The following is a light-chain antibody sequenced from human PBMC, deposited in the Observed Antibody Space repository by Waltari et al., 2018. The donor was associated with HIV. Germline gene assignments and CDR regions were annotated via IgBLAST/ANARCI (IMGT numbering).Light chain of an antibody. V-gene: IGLV3-21*02. CDR1: TIGSKC. J-gene: IGLJ1*01. CDR3: QVCDTSNDHPYV. CDR2: DDS. Sequence: SSVLTQPPSVSVAPGQTASITCGGNTIGSKCVHWYPQNPGQSPVLVVYDDSGRPSRIPERFSGSNSGNTATLTISTVEAGDEADYYCQVCDTSNDHPYVFGTGTKVTVL.